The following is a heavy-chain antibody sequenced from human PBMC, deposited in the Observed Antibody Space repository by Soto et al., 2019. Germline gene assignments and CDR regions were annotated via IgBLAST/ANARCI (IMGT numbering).Heavy chain of an antibody. V-gene: IGHV1-18*01. D-gene: IGHD6-13*01. CDR2: ISAYNGNT. Sequence: ASVKVSCKASGYAFTSYGISWVRQAPGQGLEWMGWISAYNGNTNYAQKLQGRVTMTTDTSTSTAYMELRSLRSDDTAVYYCARVEQQLVRFDPWGQGTLVTVSS. CDR3: ARVEQQLVRFDP. CDR1: GYAFTSYG. J-gene: IGHJ5*02.